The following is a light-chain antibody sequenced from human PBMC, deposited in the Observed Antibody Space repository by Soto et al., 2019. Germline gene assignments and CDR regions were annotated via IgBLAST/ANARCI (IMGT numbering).Light chain of an antibody. J-gene: IGKJ1*01. CDR2: WAS. CDR3: QQSRT. CDR1: QSVLYSSNNKNY. Sequence: DIVMTQSPDSLAVSLGERATINCKSSQSVLYSSNNKNYLAWYQQKPGQPPKLLIYWASTRVSGVPDRFSGSGSGTDFTLTISSLQAEDVAVYYCQQSRTFGQGTKVEIK. V-gene: IGKV4-1*01.